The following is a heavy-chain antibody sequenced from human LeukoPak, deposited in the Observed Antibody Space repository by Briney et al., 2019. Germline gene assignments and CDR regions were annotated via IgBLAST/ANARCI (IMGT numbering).Heavy chain of an antibody. Sequence: ASVKVSCKASGFTFTNYDINWVRQATGQGLEWMGWMNPINGNTGYAQKFQGRVTMTRDTSISTAYMELRSLTSEDTAVYYCVRDGEEVAISVNYWFDPWGQGTLVTVSS. D-gene: IGHD3-10*01. V-gene: IGHV1-8*01. CDR2: MNPINGNT. J-gene: IGHJ5*02. CDR3: VRDGEEVAISVNYWFDP. CDR1: GFTFTNYD.